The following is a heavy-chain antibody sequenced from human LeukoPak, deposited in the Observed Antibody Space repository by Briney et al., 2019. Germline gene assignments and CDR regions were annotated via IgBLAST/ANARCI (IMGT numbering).Heavy chain of an antibody. J-gene: IGHJ4*01. Sequence: EASVKVSCKASGGTFSSYAISWVRQAPGQGLEWMGWISAYNGNTNYAQKLQGRVTMTTDTSTSTAYMELRSLRSDDTAVYYCARDPSPWDLRFLEWARKTLYYFDYWGHGTLVTVSS. CDR1: GGTFSSYA. D-gene: IGHD3-3*01. CDR2: ISAYNGNT. V-gene: IGHV1-18*01. CDR3: ARDPSPWDLRFLEWARKTLYYFDY.